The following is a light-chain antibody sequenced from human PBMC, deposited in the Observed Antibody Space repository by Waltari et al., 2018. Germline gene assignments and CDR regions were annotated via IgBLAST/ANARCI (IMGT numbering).Light chain of an antibody. CDR1: PSVKNN. Sequence: DIQMTQSPSSLSASVGDRVTITCRASPSVKNNLAWYQQAPGKAPKVLIHKASRLESGAPARFSGSGYGTDFTLTISSLQPDDFATYYCQEYDSLPVTFGGGTKVEI. CDR2: KAS. CDR3: QEYDSLPVT. V-gene: IGKV1-5*03. J-gene: IGKJ4*01.